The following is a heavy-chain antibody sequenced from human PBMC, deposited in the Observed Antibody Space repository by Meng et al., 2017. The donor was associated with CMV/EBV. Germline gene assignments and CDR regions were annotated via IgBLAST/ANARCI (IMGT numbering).Heavy chain of an antibody. Sequence: SVKVSCKASGGTFSSYTISWVRQAPGQGLEWMGRIIPILGIANYAQKFQGRVTITADKSTSTAYMELSSLRSEDTAVYYCARDKTPQYNWFDPWGRGTLVTVSS. CDR3: ARDKTPQYNWFDP. CDR2: IIPILGIA. J-gene: IGHJ5*02. V-gene: IGHV1-69*04. CDR1: GGTFSSYT. D-gene: IGHD4-11*01.